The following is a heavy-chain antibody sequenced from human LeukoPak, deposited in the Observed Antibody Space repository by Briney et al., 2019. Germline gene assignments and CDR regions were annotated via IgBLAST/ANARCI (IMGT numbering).Heavy chain of an antibody. V-gene: IGHV3-49*04. J-gene: IGHJ4*02. CDR1: GFTFDVYA. D-gene: IGHD2-21*01. Sequence: GGSLRLSCRVSGFTFDVYAMSWVRQAPGKGLEWVAFVRGKPNGGTTEYAASVKGRFTISRDDSKSIAYLQMNSLKTEDTAIYYCTREPPEYCGGDCWGQGTLVTVSS. CDR3: TREPPEYCGGDC. CDR2: VRGKPNGGTT.